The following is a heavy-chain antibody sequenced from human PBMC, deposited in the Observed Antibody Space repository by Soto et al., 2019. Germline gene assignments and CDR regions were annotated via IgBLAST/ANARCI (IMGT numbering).Heavy chain of an antibody. J-gene: IGHJ5*02. CDR3: ARTASGYSSSWYNWFDP. D-gene: IGHD6-13*01. CDR1: GFTFSSYA. Sequence: PGGSLRLSCAASGFTFSSYAMSWVRQAPGKGLEWVSAITGSGGSTYYADSVKGRFTISRDNSKNTLYLQMNSLRAEDTAVYYCARTASGYSSSWYNWFDPWGQGTLVTVSS. CDR2: ITGSGGST. V-gene: IGHV3-23*01.